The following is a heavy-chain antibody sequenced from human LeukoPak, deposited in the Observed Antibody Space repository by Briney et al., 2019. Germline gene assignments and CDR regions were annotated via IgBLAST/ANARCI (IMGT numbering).Heavy chain of an antibody. CDR3: AREPSSVTGMLFDY. Sequence: SQTLSLTCAISGDSVSSNSAAWNWIRQSPSRGLEWLGGTYYRSKWYNDYAVSVKSRIAINPDTSKNQFSLQLNSVTPEDTAVYYCAREPSSVTGMLFDYWGQGTLVTVSS. CDR1: GDSVSSNSAA. D-gene: IGHD6-19*01. CDR2: TYYRSKWYN. J-gene: IGHJ4*02. V-gene: IGHV6-1*01.